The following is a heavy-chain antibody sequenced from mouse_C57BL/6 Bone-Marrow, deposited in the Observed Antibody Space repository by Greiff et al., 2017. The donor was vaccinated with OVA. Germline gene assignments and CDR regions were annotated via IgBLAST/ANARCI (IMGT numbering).Heavy chain of an antibody. CDR1: GYTFTNYW. Sequence: QVQLQQSGAELVRPGTSVKLSCKASGYTFTNYWIGWAKQRPGHGLEWIGDIYPGGGYTNYNEKFKGKATLTADKSSSTAYMQFRSLTSEDSAIYDCARRNCDYYAMDYWGQGTSVTVSS. J-gene: IGHJ4*01. CDR2: IYPGGGYT. D-gene: IGHD4-1*01. V-gene: IGHV1-63*01. CDR3: ARRNCDYYAMDY.